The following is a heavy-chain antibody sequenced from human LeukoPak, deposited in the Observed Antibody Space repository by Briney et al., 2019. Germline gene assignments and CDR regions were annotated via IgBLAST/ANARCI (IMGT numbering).Heavy chain of an antibody. CDR1: GYTFTSYG. J-gene: IGHJ6*02. V-gene: IGHV1-18*01. CDR2: ISAYNGNT. Sequence: ASVKVSCKASGYTFTSYGISWVRQAPGQGLEWMGWISAYNGNTNYAQKLQGRVTMTTDTSTSTAYMELRSLRSDDTAVYYCAAFKGGSSLRYYGMDVWGQGTTVTVSS. D-gene: IGHD6-13*01. CDR3: AAFKGGSSLRYYGMDV.